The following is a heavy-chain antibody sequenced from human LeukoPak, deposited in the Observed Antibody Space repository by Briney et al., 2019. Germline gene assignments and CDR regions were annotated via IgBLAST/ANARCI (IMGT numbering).Heavy chain of an antibody. CDR3: ARGQGTVTTH. CDR1: GGSISSYY. Sequence: SETLSLTCTVSGGSISSYYWTWIRQPPGKGLEWIGEINHSGNANYNPSLKSRVTISLDMSENHFSLKLTSVTAADTAVYYCARGQGTVTTHWGQGTLVTVSS. CDR2: INHSGNA. D-gene: IGHD4-17*01. V-gene: IGHV4-34*01. J-gene: IGHJ4*02.